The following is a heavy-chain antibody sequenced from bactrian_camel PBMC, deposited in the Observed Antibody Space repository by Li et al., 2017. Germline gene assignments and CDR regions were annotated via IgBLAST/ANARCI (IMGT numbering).Heavy chain of an antibody. V-gene: IGHV3S1*01. D-gene: IGHD1*01. Sequence: HVQLVESGGGSVQPGGSLRPSCVASGFTFRNFWMYWVRQAPGKGLEWVSTINIDGGTYYAESVKGRFTTSRDNAKNTVFLEMNSLKPDDTALYYCVRDLIGNGHFGYGQGTQVTVS. J-gene: IGHJ4*01. CDR2: INIDGGT. CDR1: GFTFRNFW.